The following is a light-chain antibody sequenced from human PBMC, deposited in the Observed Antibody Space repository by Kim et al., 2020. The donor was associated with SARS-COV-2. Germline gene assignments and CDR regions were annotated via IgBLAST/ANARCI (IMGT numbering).Light chain of an antibody. V-gene: IGLV4-69*01. CDR2: VNNDGSH. CDR3: QTWATGIRV. Sequence: QLMLTQLPSSPASLGASVKLTCTLSSGHVTYAIAWHQQQPEKGSRYLMKVNNDGSHNKGDGIPDRFSGSSSGAERYLTISRLQSEDEADYYCQTWATGIRVFGGGTQLTVL. J-gene: IGLJ3*02. CDR1: SGHVTYA.